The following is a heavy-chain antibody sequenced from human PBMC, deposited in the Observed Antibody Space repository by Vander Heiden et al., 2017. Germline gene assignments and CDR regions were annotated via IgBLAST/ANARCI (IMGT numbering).Heavy chain of an antibody. J-gene: IGHJ4*02. CDR3: AKDDDYYDSSGYYSY. CDR1: GLPFLGYG. Sequence: QVQLVASGGGVVQPGRSLRLPLAASGLPFLGYGMRWVRQAPGKGMEWVAVMSYDGSNKYYADSVKGRFTISRDNSKNTLYLQMNSLRAEDTAVYYCAKDDDYYDSSGYYSYWDQGTLVTVSS. V-gene: IGHV3-30*18. CDR2: MSYDGSNK. D-gene: IGHD3-22*01.